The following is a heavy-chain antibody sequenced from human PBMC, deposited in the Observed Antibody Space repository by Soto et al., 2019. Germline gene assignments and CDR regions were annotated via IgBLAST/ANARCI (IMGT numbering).Heavy chain of an antibody. V-gene: IGHV1-2*02. CDR2: LNPYSGAT. CDR1: GYPFSENH. J-gene: IGHJ4*01. CDR3: ATARRGTVSLLAD. Sequence: QVQLVQSGADVRKTGASVKVSCKASGYPFSENHIHWVRQAPGQGLEWMGWLNPYSGATKYAPKFQGRVTMTRDTSISTSYMVVNGLKSDDTAFYYCATARRGTVSLLADWGQGTLVTVSS. D-gene: IGHD4-4*01.